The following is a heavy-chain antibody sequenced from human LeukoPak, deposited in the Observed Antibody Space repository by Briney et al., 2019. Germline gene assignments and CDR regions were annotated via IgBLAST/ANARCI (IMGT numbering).Heavy chain of an antibody. D-gene: IGHD2-2*01. CDR2: ISSSGSTI. Sequence: PGGSLRLSCAASGFTFSSYEMNWVRQAPGKGLEWVSYISSSGSTIYYADSVKGRFTISRDSAKNSLYLQMNSLRAEDTAVYYCAGLHYGYCSSTTCQSLGMDVWGQGTTVTVSS. V-gene: IGHV3-48*03. CDR1: GFTFSSYE. CDR3: AGLHYGYCSSTTCQSLGMDV. J-gene: IGHJ6*02.